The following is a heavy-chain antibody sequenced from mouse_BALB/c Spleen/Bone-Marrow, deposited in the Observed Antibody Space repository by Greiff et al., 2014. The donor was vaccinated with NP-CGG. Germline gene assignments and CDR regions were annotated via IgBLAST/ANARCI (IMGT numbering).Heavy chain of an antibody. Sequence: ESGAEVMRPGSSVNISCKASGYAFSNYGMNWVKQRPGQGLEWIGQIYPGDGDTNYNGKFKGRVTLTADKSSSTAYMQLSSLTSEDSAVYFCASVYDYGRGYAMDYWGQGTSVTVSS. CDR2: IYPGDGDT. D-gene: IGHD2-4*01. J-gene: IGHJ4*01. CDR3: ASVYDYGRGYAMDY. V-gene: IGHV1-80*01. CDR1: GYAFSNYG.